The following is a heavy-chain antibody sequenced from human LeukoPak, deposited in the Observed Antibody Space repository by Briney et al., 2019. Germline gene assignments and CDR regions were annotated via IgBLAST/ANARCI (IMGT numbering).Heavy chain of an antibody. CDR1: GFTFSSYS. D-gene: IGHD3-10*01. V-gene: IGHV3-21*01. CDR3: ARLLVYNSGGEAFDC. Sequence: MSGGSLRLSCAASGFTFSSYSMNWVRQAPGKGLEWVSCISSSGSYKYYADSVKGRFTISRDNAKNSLYLQMNSLRAEDTAVYYCARLLVYNSGGEAFDCWGQGTLVTVSS. J-gene: IGHJ4*02. CDR2: ISSSGSYK.